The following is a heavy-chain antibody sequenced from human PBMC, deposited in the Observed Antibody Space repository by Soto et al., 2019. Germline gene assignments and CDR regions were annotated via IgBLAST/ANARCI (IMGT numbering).Heavy chain of an antibody. Sequence: QVTLKESGPVLVKPTETLTLTCTVSGFSLSNARMGVSWIRQPPGKALEWLAHIFCNDETSYSPSLRSRLTISKDTSKSQVVLTMTNMDPVDTATYYCARPAHSSSWLSFSYWGQGTLVTVSS. V-gene: IGHV2-26*01. D-gene: IGHD6-13*01. CDR1: GFSLSNARMG. J-gene: IGHJ4*02. CDR2: IFCNDET. CDR3: ARPAHSSSWLSFSY.